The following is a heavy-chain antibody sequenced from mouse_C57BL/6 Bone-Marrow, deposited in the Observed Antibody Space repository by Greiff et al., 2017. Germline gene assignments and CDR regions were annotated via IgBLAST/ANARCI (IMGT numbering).Heavy chain of an antibody. CDR1: GFTFSSYT. Sequence: EVHLVESGGGLVKPGGSLKLSCAASGFTFSSYTMSWVRQTPEKRLEWVATISGGGGNTYYPDSVKGRFTISRDNAKTTLYLQMSSLRSEDTALYYCARPHLLCGFAYWGQGTLVTVSA. V-gene: IGHV5-9*01. J-gene: IGHJ3*01. D-gene: IGHD2-1*01. CDR2: ISGGGGNT. CDR3: ARPHLLCGFAY.